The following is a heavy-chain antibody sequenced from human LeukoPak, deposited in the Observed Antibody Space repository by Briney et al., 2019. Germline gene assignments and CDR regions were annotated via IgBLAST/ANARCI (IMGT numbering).Heavy chain of an antibody. CDR2: ISYDGSNK. V-gene: IGHV3-30-3*01. CDR3: ARDRDSSSWYYFDY. J-gene: IGHJ4*02. Sequence: PGGSLRLSCAASAFTFSSYAMHWVRQAPGKGLEWVAVISYDGSNKYYADSVKGRFTISRDNSKNTLYLQMNSLRAEDTAVYYCARDRDSSSWYYFDYWGQGTLVTVSS. D-gene: IGHD6-13*01. CDR1: AFTFSSYA.